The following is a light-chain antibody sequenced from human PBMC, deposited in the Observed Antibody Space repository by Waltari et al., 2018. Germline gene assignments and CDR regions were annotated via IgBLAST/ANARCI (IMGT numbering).Light chain of an antibody. CDR2: WAS. J-gene: IGKJ3*01. CDR3: QQYSSSPFT. Sequence: DIVMTQSPDSLAVSLGERATINCTSSQSVLSSASNENYLAWYQQKAGQPPKLLIYWASTRESRVPDRFSGSGSGTDFTLTISSLQAEDVAVYYCQQYSSSPFTFGPGTRVDIK. CDR1: QSVLSSASNENY. V-gene: IGKV4-1*01.